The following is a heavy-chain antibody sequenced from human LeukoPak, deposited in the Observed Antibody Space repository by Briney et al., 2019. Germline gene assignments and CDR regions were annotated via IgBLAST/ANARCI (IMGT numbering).Heavy chain of an antibody. J-gene: IGHJ4*02. D-gene: IGHD3-10*01. CDR2: ISSSSSYI. Sequence: GGSLRLSCAPSGFTFRSYSMNWVRQAPGKGLEWLSFISSSSSYIYYADSVKGRFTISRDNAMNSLYLQMNSLRAEDTAVYYCARDTITMVRGVMGYWGQGTLVTVSS. V-gene: IGHV3-21*01. CDR1: GFTFRSYS. CDR3: ARDTITMVRGVMGY.